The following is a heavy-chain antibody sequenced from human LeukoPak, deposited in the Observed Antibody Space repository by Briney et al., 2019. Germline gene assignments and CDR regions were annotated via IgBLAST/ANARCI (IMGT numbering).Heavy chain of an antibody. J-gene: IGHJ4*02. CDR1: GYTFTSYA. V-gene: IGHV1-3*01. CDR3: ARDKLERLIRYFDY. D-gene: IGHD1-1*01. Sequence: EASVKVSCKASGYTFTSYAMHWVRQAPGQRLEWMGWINAGNGNTKYSQKFQGRVTITRDTSASTAYMELSSLRSEDTAVYYCARDKLERLIRYFDYWGQGTLVTVSS. CDR2: INAGNGNT.